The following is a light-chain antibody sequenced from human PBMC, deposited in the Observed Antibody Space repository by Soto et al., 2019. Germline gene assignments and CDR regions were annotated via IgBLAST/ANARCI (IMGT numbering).Light chain of an antibody. CDR3: SSYTTSSTRV. CDR2: EVS. V-gene: IGLV2-14*01. J-gene: IGLJ2*01. CDR1: SSDVGGYHS. Sequence: QSALTQPASVSGSTGQSITISCTGTSSDVGGYHSVSWYQQHPGIAPKLMIYEVSNRPSGVSNRFSGSKSGNTASLTISGLQAEDEADYYCSSYTTSSTRVFGGGTKVTV.